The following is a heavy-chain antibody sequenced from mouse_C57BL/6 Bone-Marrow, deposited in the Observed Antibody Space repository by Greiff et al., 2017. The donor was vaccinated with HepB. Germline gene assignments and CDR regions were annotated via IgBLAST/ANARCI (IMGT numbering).Heavy chain of an antibody. V-gene: IGHV14-4*01. CDR2: IDPENGDT. D-gene: IGHD1-1*01. CDR1: GFNIKDDY. CDR3: TLYYYGSSPFAY. J-gene: IGHJ3*01. Sequence: EVKLMESGAELVRPGASVKLSCTASGFNIKDDYMHWVKQRPEQGLEWIGWIDPENGDTEYASKFQGKATITADTSSNTAYLQLSSLTSEDTAVYYCTLYYYGSSPFAYWGQGTLVTVSA.